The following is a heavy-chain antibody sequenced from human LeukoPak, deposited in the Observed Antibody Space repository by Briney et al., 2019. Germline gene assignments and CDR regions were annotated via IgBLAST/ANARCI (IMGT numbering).Heavy chain of an antibody. Sequence: GGSLRLSCAASGFTFSDYYMSWLRQAPGKGLEWVSYISSSGSNIYYADSVKGRFTISRDNAKNSLYLQMNSLRAEDTAVYYCARRTVTTDYWGQGTLVTVSS. D-gene: IGHD4-17*01. CDR1: GFTFSDYY. V-gene: IGHV3-11*01. J-gene: IGHJ4*02. CDR2: ISSSGSNI. CDR3: ARRTVTTDY.